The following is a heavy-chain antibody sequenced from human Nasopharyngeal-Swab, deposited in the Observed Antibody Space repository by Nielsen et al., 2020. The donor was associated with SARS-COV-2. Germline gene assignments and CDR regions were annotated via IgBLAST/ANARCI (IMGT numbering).Heavy chain of an antibody. V-gene: IGHV1-18*01. CDR1: GYTFTSYG. Sequence: ASVKVSCKASGYTFTSYGISWVRQAPGQGLEWMGWISAYNGNTNYAQKLQGRVTMTTDTSTSTAYMELRSLRSDDTAVYYCARVRYYYDSHGAFDIWGQGTMVTVSS. J-gene: IGHJ3*02. CDR2: ISAYNGNT. CDR3: ARVRYYYDSHGAFDI. D-gene: IGHD3-22*01.